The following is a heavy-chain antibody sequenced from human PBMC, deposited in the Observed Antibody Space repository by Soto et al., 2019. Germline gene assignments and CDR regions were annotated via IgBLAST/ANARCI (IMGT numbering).Heavy chain of an antibody. CDR1: GYTFTSYY. Sequence: ASVKVSCKASGYTFTSYYMDWVRQAPGQGLEWMGIINPSGGSTRYAQKFQGRVNMTRDTSTSTVYMELSSLRSEDTAVYYCARGLIYDSSGYYFDYWGQGTLVTVSS. D-gene: IGHD3-22*01. CDR2: INPSGGST. J-gene: IGHJ4*02. CDR3: ARGLIYDSSGYYFDY. V-gene: IGHV1-46*01.